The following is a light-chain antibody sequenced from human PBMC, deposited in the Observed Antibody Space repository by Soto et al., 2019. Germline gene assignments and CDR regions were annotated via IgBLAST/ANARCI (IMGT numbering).Light chain of an antibody. Sequence: EIVLTQSPATLSLSPGERATLSCRASQSVNSYLAWYQQKPGQAPRLLIYDVSKRATGIPARFSGSRSGTDFTLIISSLEPEDYAVYYCQQRTNWPRFTFGPGTKVDV. CDR2: DVS. J-gene: IGKJ3*01. CDR1: QSVNSY. V-gene: IGKV3-11*01. CDR3: QQRTNWPRFT.